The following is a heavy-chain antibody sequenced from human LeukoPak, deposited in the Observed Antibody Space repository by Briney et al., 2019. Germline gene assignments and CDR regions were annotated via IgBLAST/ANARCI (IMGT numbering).Heavy chain of an antibody. CDR1: GYTFTNYG. V-gene: IGHV1-18*01. CDR2: ISAYNGNT. J-gene: IGHJ3*02. CDR3: ARGHYYYDSSDGAFDI. Sequence: ASVKVSCKASGYTFTNYGISWVRQAPGQGLEWMGWISAYNGNTNYAQKLQGRVTMTTDTSTSTAYMELRSLRSDDTAVYYCARGHYYYDSSDGAFDIWGQGTMVTVSS. D-gene: IGHD3-22*01.